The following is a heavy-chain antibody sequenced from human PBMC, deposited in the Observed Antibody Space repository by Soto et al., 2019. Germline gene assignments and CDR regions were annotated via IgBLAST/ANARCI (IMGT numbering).Heavy chain of an antibody. J-gene: IGHJ4*02. CDR1: GGSISSYY. D-gene: IGHD6-19*01. V-gene: IGHV4-59*01. CDR2: IYYSGST. CDR3: ARDYGSSGWYSGTFDY. Sequence: QVQLQESGPGLVKPSETLSLTCTVSGGSISSYYWSWIRQPPGKGLEWIGYIYYSGSTNYNPSLKSRVTISVDTSKNQFSLKLSSVTAADTAVYYCARDYGSSGWYSGTFDYWGQGTLVTVSS.